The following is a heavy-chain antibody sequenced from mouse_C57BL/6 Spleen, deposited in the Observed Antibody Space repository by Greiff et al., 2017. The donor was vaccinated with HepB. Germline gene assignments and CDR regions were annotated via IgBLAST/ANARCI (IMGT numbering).Heavy chain of an antibody. V-gene: IGHV1-78*01. CDR3: ARFDYPGLYAMDY. CDR1: GYTFTDHT. J-gene: IGHJ4*01. D-gene: IGHD2-4*01. Sequence: VQLQQSDAELVKPGASVKISCKVSGYTFTDHTIHWMKQRPEQGLEWIGYIYPRDGSTKYNEKFKGKATLTADKSSSTAYMQLNSLTSEDSAVYLCARFDYPGLYAMDYWGQGTSVTVSS. CDR2: IYPRDGST.